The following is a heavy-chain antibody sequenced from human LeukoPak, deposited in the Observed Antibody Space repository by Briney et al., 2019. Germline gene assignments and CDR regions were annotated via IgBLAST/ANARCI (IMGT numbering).Heavy chain of an antibody. D-gene: IGHD2-2*01. CDR1: GYTLTELS. V-gene: IGHV1-24*01. J-gene: IGHJ3*02. Sequence: ASVKVSCKVSGYTLTELSMHWVRQAPGKGLEWTGGFDPEDGETIYARKFQGRVTMTEDTSTDTAYMELSSLRSEDTAVYYCATGLPAAKDADAFDIWGQGTMVTVSS. CDR2: FDPEDGET. CDR3: ATGLPAAKDADAFDI.